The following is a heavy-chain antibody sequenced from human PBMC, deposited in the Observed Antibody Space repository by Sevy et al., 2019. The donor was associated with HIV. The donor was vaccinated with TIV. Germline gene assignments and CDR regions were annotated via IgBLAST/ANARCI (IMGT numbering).Heavy chain of an antibody. Sequence: GGSLRLSCAASGFTFSSYSMNWVRQAPGKGLEWVSSISSSSSYIYYADSVKGRFTISRDNAKNSLYLQMNSLRAEDTAVYYCARGSTDCRSGYLDYYYGMDVWGQGTTVTVSS. CDR3: ARGSTDCRSGYLDYYYGMDV. D-gene: IGHD3-3*01. V-gene: IGHV3-21*01. CDR1: GFTFSSYS. J-gene: IGHJ6*02. CDR2: ISSSSSYI.